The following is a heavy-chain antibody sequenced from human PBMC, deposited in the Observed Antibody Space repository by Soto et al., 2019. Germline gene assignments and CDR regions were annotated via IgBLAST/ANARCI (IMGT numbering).Heavy chain of an antibody. J-gene: IGHJ4*02. CDR1: GYSFAGYW. Sequence: GESLKISCKGSGYSFAGYWITWVRQKPGKGLEWMGRIDPSDSQTYYSPSFRGHVTISVTKSITTVFLQWSSLRASDTAMYYCARQIYDSDTGPDFQYYFDSWGQGTPVTVSS. CDR2: IDPSDSQT. CDR3: ARQIYDSDTGPDFQYYFDS. D-gene: IGHD3-22*01. V-gene: IGHV5-10-1*01.